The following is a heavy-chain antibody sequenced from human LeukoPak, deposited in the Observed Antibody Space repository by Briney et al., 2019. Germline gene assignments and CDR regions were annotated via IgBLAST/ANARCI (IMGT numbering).Heavy chain of an antibody. CDR1: GGSFSGYY. Sequence: SEPLSLTCAVYGGSFSGYYWSWIRQPPGKGLEWIGEINHSGSTNYNPSLKSRVTISVDTSKNQFSLKLSSVTAADTAVYYCARAAVAGPYYYYGMDVWGQGTTVTVSS. J-gene: IGHJ6*02. D-gene: IGHD6-19*01. CDR3: ARAAVAGPYYYYGMDV. CDR2: INHSGST. V-gene: IGHV4-34*01.